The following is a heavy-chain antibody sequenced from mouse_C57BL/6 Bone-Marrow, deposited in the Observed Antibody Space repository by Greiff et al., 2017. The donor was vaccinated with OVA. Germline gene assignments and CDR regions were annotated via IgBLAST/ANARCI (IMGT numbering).Heavy chain of an antibody. Sequence: DVQLQESGPELVKPGASVKMSCKASGYTFTDYNMHWVKQSHGKSLEWIGYINPNNGGTSYNQKFKGKATLTVNKSSSTAYMELRSLTSEDSAVYYCARTTVVATNFDYWGQGTTLTVSS. D-gene: IGHD1-1*01. CDR1: GYTFTDYN. CDR3: ARTTVVATNFDY. CDR2: INPNNGGT. J-gene: IGHJ2*01. V-gene: IGHV1-22*01.